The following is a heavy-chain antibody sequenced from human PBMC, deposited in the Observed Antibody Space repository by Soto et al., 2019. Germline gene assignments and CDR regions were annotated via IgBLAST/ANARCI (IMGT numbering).Heavy chain of an antibody. J-gene: IGHJ4*02. Sequence: QVQLVESGGGVVQPGRSLRLSCAASGFTFSSYAMHWVRQAPGKGLEWVAVISYDGSNKYYADSVKGRFTISRDNSKNTLYLQMNSLRAEDTAVYYCASIFIAGAGTSPPPNDYWGQGTLVPGSS. D-gene: IGHD6-19*01. V-gene: IGHV3-30-3*01. CDR2: ISYDGSNK. CDR3: ASIFIAGAGTSPPPNDY. CDR1: GFTFSSYA.